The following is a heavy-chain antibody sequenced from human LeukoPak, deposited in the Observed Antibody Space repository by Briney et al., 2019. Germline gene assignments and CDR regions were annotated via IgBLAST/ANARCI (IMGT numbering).Heavy chain of an antibody. CDR2: IYHSGNT. CDR3: ARDSALAQAVMFDY. J-gene: IGHJ4*02. CDR1: DYYINNGYY. Sequence: SETLSLTCRVSDYYINNGYYWGWIRQPPGKGLEWIGSIYHSGNTYYNPSPKSRVTISVDTSKNQFSLKLSSVTPADTAVYYCARDSALAQAVMFDYWGQGTLVTVSS. V-gene: IGHV4-38-2*02. D-gene: IGHD6-19*01.